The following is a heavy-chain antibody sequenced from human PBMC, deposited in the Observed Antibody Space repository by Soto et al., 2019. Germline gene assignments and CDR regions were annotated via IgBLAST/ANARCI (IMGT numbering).Heavy chain of an antibody. Sequence: AGGSLRLSCAASGFTIDDYGMSWVRQAPGKGLEWVSGINWNGGSTGYADSVKGRFTISRDNAKNSLYLQMNSLRAEDTALYYCARSEYCISTSCYELSDYYYGMDVWGQGTTVTVSS. CDR3: ARSEYCISTSCYELSDYYYGMDV. V-gene: IGHV3-20*04. D-gene: IGHD2-2*01. J-gene: IGHJ6*02. CDR1: GFTIDDYG. CDR2: INWNGGST.